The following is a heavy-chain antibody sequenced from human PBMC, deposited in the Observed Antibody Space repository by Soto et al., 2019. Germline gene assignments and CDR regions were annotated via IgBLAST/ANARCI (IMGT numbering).Heavy chain of an antibody. Sequence: LRLSCAASGFTFSSYAMSWVRQAPGKGLEWVSAISGSGGSTYYADSVKGRFTISRDDSKNTLYLQMNSLRVDDTAVYYCARDFIVGAPDYFDYWGQEPWSPSPQ. CDR2: ISGSGGST. J-gene: IGHJ4*01. CDR1: GFTFSSYA. D-gene: IGHD1-26*01. V-gene: IGHV3-23*01. CDR3: ARDFIVGAPDYFDY.